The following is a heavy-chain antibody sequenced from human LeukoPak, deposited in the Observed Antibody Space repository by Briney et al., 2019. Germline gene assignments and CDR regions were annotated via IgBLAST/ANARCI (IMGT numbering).Heavy chain of an antibody. V-gene: IGHV3-30*03. D-gene: IGHD3-9*01. J-gene: IGHJ3*02. CDR3: AREVRDILTPDAFDI. CDR2: TSHDGTKK. Sequence: PGRSLRISCAASGFIFSNFGMHWVRQAPGKGLEWVAGTSHDGTKKFYADSVKGRFTISRDNAKNSLYLQMNSLRAEDTAVYYCAREVRDILTPDAFDIWGQGTMVTVSS. CDR1: GFIFSNFG.